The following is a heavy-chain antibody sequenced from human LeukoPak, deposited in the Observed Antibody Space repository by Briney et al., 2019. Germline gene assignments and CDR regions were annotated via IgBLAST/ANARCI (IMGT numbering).Heavy chain of an antibody. D-gene: IGHD6-19*01. Sequence: TGGSLRLSCAASGFTFSSYAMSWVRQAPGKGLEWVSAISGSGGSTYYADSVKGRFTISRDNSKNSLYLQMNSLRAEDTAVYYCARVSSGFSYYYYMDVWGKGTTVTVSS. CDR2: ISGSGGST. J-gene: IGHJ6*03. V-gene: IGHV3-23*01. CDR1: GFTFSSYA. CDR3: ARVSSGFSYYYYMDV.